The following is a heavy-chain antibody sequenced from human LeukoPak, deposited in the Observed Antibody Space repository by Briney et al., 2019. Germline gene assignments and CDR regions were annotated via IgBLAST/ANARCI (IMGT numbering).Heavy chain of an antibody. Sequence: ASVKVSCKASGYTFTGYYMHWVRQAPGQGLEWMGWINPSGGSTSYAQKFQGRVTMTRDMSTSTVCMELSSLRSEDTAVYYCARVFGYSGSYYAFDIWGQGTMVTVSS. CDR1: GYTFTGYY. J-gene: IGHJ3*02. D-gene: IGHD1-26*01. CDR3: ARVFGYSGSYYAFDI. CDR2: INPSGGST. V-gene: IGHV1-46*01.